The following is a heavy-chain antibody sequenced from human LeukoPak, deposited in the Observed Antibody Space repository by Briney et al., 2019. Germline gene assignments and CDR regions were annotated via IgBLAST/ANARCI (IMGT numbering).Heavy chain of an antibody. CDR3: ASYHYYDSSGYPSAFDI. Sequence: SETLSLTCTVSGYSISSGYYWGWIRQPPGKGLEWIGSIYYSGSTYYNPSLKSRVAISVDTSKNQFSLKLSSVTAADTAVYYCASYHYYDSSGYPSAFDIWGRGTMVTVSS. CDR1: GYSISSGYY. CDR2: IYYSGST. J-gene: IGHJ3*02. V-gene: IGHV4-38-2*02. D-gene: IGHD3-22*01.